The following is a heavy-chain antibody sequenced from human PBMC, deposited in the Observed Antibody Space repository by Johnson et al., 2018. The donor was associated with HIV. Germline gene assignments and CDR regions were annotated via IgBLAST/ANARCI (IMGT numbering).Heavy chain of an antibody. J-gene: IGHJ3*02. CDR1: GVSFSDYA. CDR3: ASAEIAAAATGHDAFDI. Sequence: QVQLVESGGGVVQSGRSLRLSCAASGVSFSDYAMHWVRQAPGKGLEWVAVIWFDGSKKYYTDSVKGRFTISRDNSKHTLYLQMNSLRAEDTAVYYCASAEIAAAATGHDAFDIWGQGTMVTVSS. V-gene: IGHV3-33*01. D-gene: IGHD6-13*01. CDR2: IWFDGSKK.